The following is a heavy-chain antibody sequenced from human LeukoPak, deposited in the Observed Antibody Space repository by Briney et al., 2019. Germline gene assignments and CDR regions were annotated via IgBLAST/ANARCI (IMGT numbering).Heavy chain of an antibody. CDR2: IYYTGST. CDR3: ATEYGIGYNHHYWYFDL. D-gene: IGHD5-24*01. V-gene: IGHV4-39*01. Sequence: SETLSPTCTVSGGSIRSSNYYWGWIRQPPGKGLEWIGSIYYTGSTYYSPSLKSRVTVSVDTSKNQFSLKLSSVTAADAAVYYCATEYGIGYNHHYWYFDLWGRGTLVTVSS. CDR1: GGSIRSSNYY. J-gene: IGHJ2*01.